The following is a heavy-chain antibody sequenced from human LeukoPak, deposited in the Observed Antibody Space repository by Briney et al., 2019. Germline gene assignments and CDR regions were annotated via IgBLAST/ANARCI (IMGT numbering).Heavy chain of an antibody. CDR2: ISSSGTYI. Sequence: GGSLRLSCAASRFTFSSYTMNWVRQAPGKGLEWVSSISSSGTYIYYADSVKGRFSISRDNAKNSLYLQMNSLRAEDTAVYYCAREDATALDYWGQGTLVTVSS. CDR3: AREDATALDY. D-gene: IGHD4-17*01. V-gene: IGHV3-21*01. J-gene: IGHJ4*02. CDR1: RFTFSSYT.